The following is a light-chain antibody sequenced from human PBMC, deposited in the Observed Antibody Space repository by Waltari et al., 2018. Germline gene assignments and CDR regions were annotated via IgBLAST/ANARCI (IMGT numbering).Light chain of an antibody. CDR2: GVR. CDR1: ISDVGSFNL. V-gene: IGLV2-23*02. CDR3: CSYARSKVGL. J-gene: IGLJ3*02. Sequence: QSALTQPASISGSPGQSITISCAGTISDVGSFNLVSWYQHHPGKPPKLIIFGVRQAPAGGSDRFSGSKSGNTASLTISGLQAEDEANYYCCSYARSKVGLCGGGTKLTVL.